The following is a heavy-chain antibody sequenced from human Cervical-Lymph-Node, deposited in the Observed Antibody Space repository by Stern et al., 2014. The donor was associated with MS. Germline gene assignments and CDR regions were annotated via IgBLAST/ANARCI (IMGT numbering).Heavy chain of an antibody. CDR3: ARGPPYTDFSEFFQH. V-gene: IGHV4-59*01. J-gene: IGHJ1*01. CDR1: GVSISNYY. Sequence: QVQLQESGPGLLKPSETLSLTCTVSGVSISNYYWSWIRQSPGKALEWIGYIYYPGSTDYNPKLKSRVTMSVDTSKNQFSLELTSVSAADTAVYYCARGPPYTDFSEFFQHCGQGTRVIVSS. CDR2: IYYPGST. D-gene: IGHD2-2*02.